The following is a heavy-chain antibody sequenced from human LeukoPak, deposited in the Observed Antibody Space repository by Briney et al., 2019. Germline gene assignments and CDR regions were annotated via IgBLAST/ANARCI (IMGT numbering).Heavy chain of an antibody. CDR3: ARGHRLRGAFDI. CDR1: GYTFTSYD. CDR2: MNPNSGNT. D-gene: IGHD2-21*02. J-gene: IGHJ3*02. Sequence: ASVKVSCKASGYTFTSYDINWVRQATGQGLEWMGWMNPNSGNTGYAQKFQGRVTMTRNTSISAAYMELSSLRSEDTAVYYSARGHRLRGAFDIWGQGTMVTVSS. V-gene: IGHV1-8*01.